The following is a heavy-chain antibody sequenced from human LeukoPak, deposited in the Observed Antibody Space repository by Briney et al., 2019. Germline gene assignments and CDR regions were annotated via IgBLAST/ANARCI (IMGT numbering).Heavy chain of an antibody. Sequence: GGSLRLSCAASGFTFSGSAMHWVRQASGKGLEWAGRIGSKANSYATAYAASVKGRFTISRDDSKNTAYLQMNSLKTEDTAVYYCTRSGVPAAQYYFDYWGQGTLVTVSS. J-gene: IGHJ4*02. CDR3: TRSGVPAAQYYFDY. CDR2: IGSKANSYAT. V-gene: IGHV3-73*01. D-gene: IGHD2-2*01. CDR1: GFTFSGSA.